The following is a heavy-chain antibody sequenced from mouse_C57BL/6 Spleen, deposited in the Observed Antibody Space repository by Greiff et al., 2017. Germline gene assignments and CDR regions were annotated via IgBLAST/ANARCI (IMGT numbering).Heavy chain of an antibody. CDR2: IDPNSGGT. D-gene: IGHD1-1*01. J-gene: IGHJ3*01. CDR3: ARGYGSSGGFAY. V-gene: IGHV1-72*01. CDR1: GYTFTSYW. Sequence: VQLQQPGAELVKPGASVTLSCKASGYTFTSYWMHWVKQRPGRGLELIGRIDPNSGGTKYNEKFKSKATLTVDKPSSTAYMQLSSLTSEDSAVYYCARGYGSSGGFAYWGQGTLVTVSA.